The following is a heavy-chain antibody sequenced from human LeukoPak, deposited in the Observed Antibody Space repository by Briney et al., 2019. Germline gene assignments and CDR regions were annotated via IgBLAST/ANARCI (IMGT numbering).Heavy chain of an antibody. CDR3: ARDWGIAVAVYKDY. Sequence: SETLSLTCTVSGYSISSGYYWGWIRRPPGKGLEWIASIYHRGTTYYNPSLKSRVTISVDTSKNQFSLKLSSVTAADTAVYYCARDWGIAVAVYKDYWGQGTLVTVST. CDR2: IYHRGTT. J-gene: IGHJ4*02. V-gene: IGHV4-38-2*02. D-gene: IGHD6-19*01. CDR1: GYSISSGYY.